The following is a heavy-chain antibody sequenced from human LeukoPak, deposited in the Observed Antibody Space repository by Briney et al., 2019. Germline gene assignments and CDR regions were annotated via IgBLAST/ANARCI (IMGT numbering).Heavy chain of an antibody. D-gene: IGHD3-10*01. J-gene: IGHJ4*02. CDR1: GFTFSDYY. V-gene: IGHV3-11*01. Sequence: GGSLRLSCAASGFTFSDYYMSWIRQAPGKGLEWVSYISSSGSTIYYADSVKGRFTISRDNAKNSLYLQMNSLRAEDTAVYYCAGSPSSGSYYSCDYWGQGPLVTVSS. CDR2: ISSSGSTI. CDR3: AGSPSSGSYYSCDY.